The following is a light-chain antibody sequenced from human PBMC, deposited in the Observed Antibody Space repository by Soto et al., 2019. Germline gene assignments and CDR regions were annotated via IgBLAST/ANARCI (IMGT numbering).Light chain of an antibody. CDR2: VNSGGSH. Sequence: QSVLTQSPSASASLGASVKLTCTLSSGHSNYAIAWHQQQPEKGPRYLMKVNSGGSHIKGDGIPDRFSGSSSGAERYLFISGLQSEDEADYYCQTWGTGSASGVFGGGTQLTVL. CDR3: QTWGTGSASGV. CDR1: SGHSNYA. V-gene: IGLV4-69*01. J-gene: IGLJ7*01.